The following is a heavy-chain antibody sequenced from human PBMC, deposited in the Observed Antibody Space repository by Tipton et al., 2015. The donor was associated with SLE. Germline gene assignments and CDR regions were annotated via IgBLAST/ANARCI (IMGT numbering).Heavy chain of an antibody. J-gene: IGHJ4*02. CDR2: INHSGST. D-gene: IGHD1-26*01. CDR1: GGSFSGYY. CDR3: ARVRVGATTGVDY. V-gene: IGHV4-34*01. Sequence: TLSLTCAVYGGSFSGYYWSWIRQPPGKGLEWIGEINHSGSTDYNPSLKSRVTISVDTSKNQLSLKLSSVTAADTAVYYCARVRVGATTGVDYWGQGTRVTVSS.